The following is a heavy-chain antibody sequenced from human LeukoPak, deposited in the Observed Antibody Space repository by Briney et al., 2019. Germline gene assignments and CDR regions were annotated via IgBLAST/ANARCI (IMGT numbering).Heavy chain of an antibody. D-gene: IGHD3-10*01. V-gene: IGHV4-34*01. CDR1: GGSFSGYY. CDR2: INHSGST. Sequence: PSETLSLTCAVYGGSFSGYYWNWIRQPPGKGREWIGEINHSGSTNYNPSLKSRVTISVDTSKNQYSLKLSSVTAADTAVYYCARVGWNYYGSGSYYNQFPHFDYWGQGTLVTVSS. J-gene: IGHJ4*02. CDR3: ARVGWNYYGSGSYYNQFPHFDY.